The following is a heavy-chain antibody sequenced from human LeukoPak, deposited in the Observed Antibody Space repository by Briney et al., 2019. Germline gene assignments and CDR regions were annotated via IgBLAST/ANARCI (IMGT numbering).Heavy chain of an antibody. CDR1: GGTFSSYS. CDR2: IIPTLGIA. CDR3: AGEEERGVTVAGPAFNY. J-gene: IGHJ4*02. D-gene: IGHD6-19*01. V-gene: IGHV1-69*04. Sequence: EASVKVSCKASGGTFSSYSITWVRQAPGQGLEWMGRIIPTLGIANYAQKFQGRVTITADKSTSTAYMELSGLRSEDTAVYYCAGEEERGVTVAGPAFNYWGQGTLVTASS.